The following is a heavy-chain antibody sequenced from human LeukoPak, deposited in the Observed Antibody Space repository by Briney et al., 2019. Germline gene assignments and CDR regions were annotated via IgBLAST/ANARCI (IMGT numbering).Heavy chain of an antibody. CDR2: IKSKTDGGTT. Sequence: KPGGSLRLSCAASGFTFSTAWMRWVRQAPGKGLEWVGRIKSKTDGGTTDYAAPVRGRFTISRDDSKNTLYLQMNSLKTEDTAVYYCTTAALSGWYSEPIDYWGQGTLVTVSS. J-gene: IGHJ4*02. CDR3: TTAALSGWYSEPIDY. V-gene: IGHV3-15*01. CDR1: GFTFSTAW. D-gene: IGHD6-19*01.